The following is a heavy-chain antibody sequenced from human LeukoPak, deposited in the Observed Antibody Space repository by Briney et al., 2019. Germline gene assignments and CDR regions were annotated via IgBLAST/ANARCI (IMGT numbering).Heavy chain of an antibody. V-gene: IGHV3-74*01. CDR1: GFTFSSYA. CDR3: TSDRVLYGLDV. CDR2: IKSDGSET. Sequence: GGSLRLSCAASGFTFSSYAMSWVRQAPGKGLMWVSRIKSDGSETSSAESLEGRFTISRDNARNMLYLQMNSLRPEDTAIYYCTSDRVLYGLDVWGQGTTVTVSS. J-gene: IGHJ6*02.